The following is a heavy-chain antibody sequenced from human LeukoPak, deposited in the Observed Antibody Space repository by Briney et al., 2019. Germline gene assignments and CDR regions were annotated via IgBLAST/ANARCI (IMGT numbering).Heavy chain of an antibody. CDR1: GGSISSYY. Sequence: SETLSLTCTVSGGSISSYYWSWIRQPPGKGLEWIGYMYYSGSTNYNPSLKSRVTISVDMSKNQVSLKLSSVTAADTAVYYCARQDKTDNNGFGFWGQGTLVTVSS. D-gene: IGHD1/OR15-1a*01. CDR2: MYYSGST. V-gene: IGHV4-59*01. CDR3: ARQDKTDNNGFGF. J-gene: IGHJ4*02.